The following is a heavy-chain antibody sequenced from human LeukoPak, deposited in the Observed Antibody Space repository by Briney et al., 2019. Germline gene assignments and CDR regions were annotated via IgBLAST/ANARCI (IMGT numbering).Heavy chain of an antibody. J-gene: IGHJ6*03. CDR1: GDSFSSSSYY. D-gene: IGHD1-26*01. V-gene: IGHV4-39*01. CDR2: IDYSGTT. CDR3: ARHSIVGATSSYYMDV. Sequence: SETLSLTCSVSGDSFSSSSYYWGWIRQPPGKGMEWIGSIDYSGTTYYNPSLKSRVTISVDTSKNQFSLRLSSVTVADTAVYYCARHSIVGATSSYYMDVWGKGPTVTVSS.